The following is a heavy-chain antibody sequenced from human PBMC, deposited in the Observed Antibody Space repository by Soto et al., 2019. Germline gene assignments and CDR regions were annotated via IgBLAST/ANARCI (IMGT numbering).Heavy chain of an antibody. V-gene: IGHV3-53*05. J-gene: IGHJ5*02. D-gene: IGHD4-17*01. CDR3: AHRTTTVTWWFDP. CDR1: GFTVSSNY. CDR2: IYSGGST. Sequence: GGSLRLSCAASGFTVSSNYMSWIRQAPGKGLEWVSVIYSGGSTYYADSVKGRFTISRDNSKNQVVLTMTNMDPADTATYFCAHRTTTVTWWFDPWGQGTLVTVS.